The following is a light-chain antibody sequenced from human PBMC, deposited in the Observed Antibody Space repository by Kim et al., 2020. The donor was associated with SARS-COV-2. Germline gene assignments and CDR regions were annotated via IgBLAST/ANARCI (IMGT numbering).Light chain of an antibody. J-gene: IGLJ3*02. CDR3: NSLVSMGKPVV. CDR1: SLRSYY. V-gene: IGLV3-19*01. Sequence: SSELTQDPAVSVAFGHTVRITCQGDSLRSYYASWYQQKPGQAPVIVLYGKNHRPSGIPDRCSGSISCNTASLTIPWAKSEAEADSYCNSLVSMGKPVVFR. CDR2: GKN.